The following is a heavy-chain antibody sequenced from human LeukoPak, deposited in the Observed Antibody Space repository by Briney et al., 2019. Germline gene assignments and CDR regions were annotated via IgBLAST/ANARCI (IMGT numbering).Heavy chain of an antibody. V-gene: IGHV3-21*01. CDR3: ARGGWRWLQSTDY. D-gene: IGHD5-24*01. CDR2: ITSSSSYI. Sequence: GGSLRLSCAASGFTFSNYEMNWVRQAPGKGLEWVSSITSSSSYIYYADSVKGRFTISRDNSKNTLYLQMNSLRAEDTAVYYCARGGWRWLQSTDYWGQGTLVTVSS. J-gene: IGHJ4*02. CDR1: GFTFSNYE.